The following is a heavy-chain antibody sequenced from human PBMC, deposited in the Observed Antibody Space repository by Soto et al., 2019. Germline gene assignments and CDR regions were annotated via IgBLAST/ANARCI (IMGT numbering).Heavy chain of an antibody. CDR3: ARTDSDFYGLDV. D-gene: IGHD5-18*01. CDR2: ISAAGDP. Sequence: EVQLVESGGGLVQPGGSLRLSCEASGFTFRNYDMHWVRQGTGKGLEWISGISAAGDPDYADSVEGRFTISRENAQNSFFLQITSLRVGDTAVYYCARTDSDFYGLDVWGQGTTVIVSS. CDR1: GFTFRNYD. J-gene: IGHJ6*02. V-gene: IGHV3-13*05.